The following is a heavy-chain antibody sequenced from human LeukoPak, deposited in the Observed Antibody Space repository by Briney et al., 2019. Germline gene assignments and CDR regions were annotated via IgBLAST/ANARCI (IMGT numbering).Heavy chain of an antibody. CDR2: IKKDGSEK. Sequence: GGSLRLSCAASGFTSSSYWMSWVRQAPGKGLEWVANIKKDGSEKYYVDSVKGRFTISRDNAKNSLYLQMNSLRAEDTAVYYCARGGTGVPFDYWGQGTLVTVSS. CDR3: ARGGTGVPFDY. CDR1: GFTSSSYW. D-gene: IGHD7-27*01. J-gene: IGHJ4*02. V-gene: IGHV3-7*01.